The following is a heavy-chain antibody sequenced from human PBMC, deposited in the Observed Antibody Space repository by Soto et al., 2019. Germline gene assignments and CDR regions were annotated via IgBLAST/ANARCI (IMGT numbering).Heavy chain of an antibody. D-gene: IGHD2-21*01. J-gene: IGHJ4*02. CDR3: ARASEYDGGGYCPYYFDY. V-gene: IGHV1-18*01. Sequence: QVQLVQSGAEVKKPGASVKVSCKASGYTFTSYGISWVRQAPGQGLEWMGWISAYNGNTNYAQKLQGRVTMTTDTSTRTAYMELRSLRSDDTAVYYCARASEYDGGGYCPYYFDYWGQGTLVTVSS. CDR2: ISAYNGNT. CDR1: GYTFTSYG.